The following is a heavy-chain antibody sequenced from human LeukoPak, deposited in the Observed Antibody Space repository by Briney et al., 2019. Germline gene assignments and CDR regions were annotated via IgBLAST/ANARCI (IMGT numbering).Heavy chain of an antibody. CDR1: GYTFTSYY. D-gene: IGHD3-16*01. V-gene: IGHV1-46*01. CDR3: ASRGLISDAFDI. J-gene: IGHJ3*02. CDR2: INPSGVST. Sequence: ASVKVSCKASGYTFTSYYMHWVRQAPGQGLERVGIINPSGVSTSYAQKFQGRVTMTRDMSTSTVYMELSSLRSEDTAVYYCASRGLISDAFDIWGQGTMVTVSS.